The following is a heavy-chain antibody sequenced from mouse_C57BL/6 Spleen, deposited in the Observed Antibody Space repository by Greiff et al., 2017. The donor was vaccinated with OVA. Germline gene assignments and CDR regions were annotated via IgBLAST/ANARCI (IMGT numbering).Heavy chain of an antibody. V-gene: IGHV1-69*01. J-gene: IGHJ2*01. CDR3: ASQFNDGYYGY. Sequence: QVQLQQPGAELVMPGASVKLSCKASGYTFTSYWMHWVKQRPGQGLEWIGEIDPSDSYTNYNQKFKGKSTLTVDKSSSTAYMQLSSLTSEDSAVYYCASQFNDGYYGYWGQGTTLTVSS. CDR2: IDPSDSYT. D-gene: IGHD2-3*01. CDR1: GYTFTSYW.